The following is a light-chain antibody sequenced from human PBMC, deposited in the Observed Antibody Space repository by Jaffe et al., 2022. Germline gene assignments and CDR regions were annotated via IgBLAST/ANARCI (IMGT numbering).Light chain of an antibody. CDR2: RNN. CDR1: SSNIGSNY. Sequence: QSVLTQPPSASGTPGQRVTISCSGSSSNIGSNYVYWYQQLPGTAPKLLIYRNNQRPSGVPDRFSGSKSGTSASLAISGLRSEDEADYYCAAWDDSLSAYRVVFGGGTKLTVL. V-gene: IGLV1-47*01. J-gene: IGLJ2*01. CDR3: AAWDDSLSAYRVV.